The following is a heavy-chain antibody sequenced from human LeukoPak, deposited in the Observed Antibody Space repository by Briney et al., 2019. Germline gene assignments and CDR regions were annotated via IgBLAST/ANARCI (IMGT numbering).Heavy chain of an antibody. CDR3: AREGQSGSYFDTFDY. CDR2: ISSSSTYI. V-gene: IGHV3-21*01. Sequence: GGSLRLSCAASGFIFSSYSMSWVRQAPGKGLEWVSSISSSSTYIHYADSVKGRFTISRDNAQNSVYLQMNSLRAEDSAVYYCAREGQSGSYFDTFDYWGQGTLITVSS. J-gene: IGHJ4*02. CDR1: GFIFSSYS. D-gene: IGHD1-26*01.